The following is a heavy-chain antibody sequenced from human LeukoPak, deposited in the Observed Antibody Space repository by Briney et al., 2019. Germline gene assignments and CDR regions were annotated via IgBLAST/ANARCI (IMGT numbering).Heavy chain of an antibody. CDR3: AKDLSSGWSGVDY. J-gene: IGHJ4*02. Sequence: GGSLRLSCAASGFTFSSYEMNWVRQAPGKGLEWVSAISGSGGSTYYADSVKGRFTISRDNSKNTLYLQMNSLRAEDTAVYYCAKDLSSGWSGVDYWGQGTLVTVSS. V-gene: IGHV3-23*01. CDR2: ISGSGGST. D-gene: IGHD6-19*01. CDR1: GFTFSSYE.